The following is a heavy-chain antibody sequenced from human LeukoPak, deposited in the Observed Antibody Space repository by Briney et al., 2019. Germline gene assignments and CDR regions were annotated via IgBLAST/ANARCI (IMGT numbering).Heavy chain of an antibody. CDR3: ARDQYYDILTGSQGY. V-gene: IGHV1-2*02. Sequence: ASVNVSCKASGYTFTGYYMHLVRHAPGQGLEWMGWINPNSGGTNYAQKFQGRVTMTRDTSISTAYMELSRLRSDDTAVYYCARDQYYDILTGSQGYWGQGTLVTVSS. J-gene: IGHJ4*02. CDR2: INPNSGGT. CDR1: GYTFTGYY. D-gene: IGHD3-9*01.